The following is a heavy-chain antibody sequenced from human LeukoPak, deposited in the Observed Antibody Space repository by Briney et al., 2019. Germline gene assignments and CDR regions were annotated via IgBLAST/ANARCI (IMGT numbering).Heavy chain of an antibody. D-gene: IGHD5-18*01. V-gene: IGHV5-51*01. CDR3: ARLDTAMATGDY. CDR1: GYSFTSYW. Sequence: GESLKISYKGSGYSFTSYWIGCVRQMPGEGLEWMGIIYPGDSDTRYSPSFQGQLTIPADKSISTAYPQWSSLKASDTAMYYCARLDTAMATGDYWGQGTLVTVSS. CDR2: IYPGDSDT. J-gene: IGHJ4*02.